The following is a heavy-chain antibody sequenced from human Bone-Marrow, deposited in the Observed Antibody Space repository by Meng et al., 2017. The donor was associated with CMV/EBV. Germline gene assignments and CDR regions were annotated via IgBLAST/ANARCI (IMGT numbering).Heavy chain of an antibody. V-gene: IGHV4-61*01. D-gene: IGHD3-10*01. CDR1: GGSISSSSYY. Sequence: SETLSLTCTVSGGSISSSSYYWSWIRQPPGKGLEWIGYIYYSGSTNYNPSLKSRVTISVDTSKNQFSLKLSSVTAADTAVYYCASTLGTGGGYWGQGTLVTVSS. CDR3: ASTLGTGGGY. J-gene: IGHJ4*02. CDR2: IYYSGST.